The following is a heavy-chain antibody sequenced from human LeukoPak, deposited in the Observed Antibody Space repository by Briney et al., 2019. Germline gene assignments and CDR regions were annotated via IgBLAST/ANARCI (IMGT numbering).Heavy chain of an antibody. Sequence: GGSLRLSCAASGFTFSSYAMSWVRQAPEKGLKWVSTTSGSGGGTYYADSVKGRFTISRDDSKNTLYLQMNSLRAEDTAVYYCVKDLGRYRNNCFDYWGQGTLVTVSS. V-gene: IGHV3-23*01. D-gene: IGHD1-26*01. CDR1: GFTFSSYA. J-gene: IGHJ4*02. CDR2: TSGSGGGT. CDR3: VKDLGRYRNNCFDY.